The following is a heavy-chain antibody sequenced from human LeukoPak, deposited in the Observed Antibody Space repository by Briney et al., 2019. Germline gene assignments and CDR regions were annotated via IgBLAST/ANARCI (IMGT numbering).Heavy chain of an antibody. V-gene: IGHV4-39*01. Sequence: SETLSLTCTVSGGSISSISYYWGWIRQPPGKGLEWIGSMYYSGSTYYNPSLKSRVTISVDTSKNQFSLKLSSVTAADTAMYYCARHRITIFGVVIPHAFDIWGQGTMVTVSS. CDR1: GGSISSISYY. CDR2: MYYSGST. D-gene: IGHD3-3*01. J-gene: IGHJ3*02. CDR3: ARHRITIFGVVIPHAFDI.